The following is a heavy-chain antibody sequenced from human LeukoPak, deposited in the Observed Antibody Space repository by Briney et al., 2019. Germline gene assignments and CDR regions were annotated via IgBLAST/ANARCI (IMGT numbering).Heavy chain of an antibody. CDR3: ARGVSSGWYPDY. CDR2: IYYSGST. J-gene: IGHJ4*02. V-gene: IGHV4-59*12. Sequence: SETLSLTCTVSGGSISSYYWSWIRQPPGKGLEWIGYIYYSGSTNYNPSLKSRVTISVDTSKNQFSLKLSSVTAADTAVYYCARGVSSGWYPDYWGQGTLVTVSS. D-gene: IGHD6-19*01. CDR1: GGSISSYY.